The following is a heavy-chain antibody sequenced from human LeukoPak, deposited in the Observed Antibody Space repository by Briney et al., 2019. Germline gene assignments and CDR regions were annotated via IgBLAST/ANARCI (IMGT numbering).Heavy chain of an antibody. CDR2: IYYGGNT. D-gene: IGHD6-13*01. Sequence: SETLSLTCTVSGGSISSDDYYWSWIRQPPGKGLEWIGYIYYGGNTYYSPSLKSRLTISVDTSKNQFSLKLSSVTVADTAVYYCARDPLDSISWASRAFDVWGQGTMVTVSS. CDR1: GGSISSDDYY. CDR3: ARDPLDSISWASRAFDV. V-gene: IGHV4-30-4*01. J-gene: IGHJ3*01.